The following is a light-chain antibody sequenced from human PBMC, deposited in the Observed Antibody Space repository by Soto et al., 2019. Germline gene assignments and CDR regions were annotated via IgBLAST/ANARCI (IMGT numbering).Light chain of an antibody. V-gene: IGKV3-15*01. CDR3: QHYVTWTLT. CDR1: QWIGDT. J-gene: IGKJ4*01. CDR2: DTS. Sequence: EVVMRQSPATLSVSPGEGATLSCRASQWIGDTLAWYQNKPGQTPRLLIYDTSIRATGVPARLSGSRYGAELTITISSMKYEGFAVYYCQHYVTWTLTFGGGTKVDIK.